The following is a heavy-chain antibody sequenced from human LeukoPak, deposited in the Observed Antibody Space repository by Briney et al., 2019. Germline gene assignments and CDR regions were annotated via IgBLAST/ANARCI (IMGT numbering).Heavy chain of an antibody. J-gene: IGHJ4*02. CDR2: TKKDGSEK. D-gene: IGHD1-26*01. Sequence: GGSLRLSCAASGFIFSRYWMSWVRQAPGKGLEWVANTKKDGSEKYYVDSVEGRLTISRDNAKNSLYLQMNSLGAEDTAVYYCAREQWELPRGTYYFDYWGQGTLVSVSS. CDR3: AREQWELPRGTYYFDY. V-gene: IGHV3-7*05. CDR1: GFIFSRYW.